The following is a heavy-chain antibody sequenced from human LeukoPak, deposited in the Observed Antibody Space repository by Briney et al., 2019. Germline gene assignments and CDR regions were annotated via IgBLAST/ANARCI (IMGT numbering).Heavy chain of an antibody. J-gene: IGHJ4*02. D-gene: IGHD7-27*01. Sequence: GGSLRLSCAASGFTFSTYGMNWVRQAPGKGLEWVAIIGGSGETTIYGDSVKGRLTISRDNSKNTLYLQMNSLRAEDTAVYYCAKRRPWGCYFDYWGQGTLVTVSS. CDR3: AKRRPWGCYFDY. CDR2: IGGSGETT. CDR1: GFTFSTYG. V-gene: IGHV3-23*01.